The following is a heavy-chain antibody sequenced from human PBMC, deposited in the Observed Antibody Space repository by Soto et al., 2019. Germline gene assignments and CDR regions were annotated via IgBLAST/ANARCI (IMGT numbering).Heavy chain of an antibody. CDR1: GGSFSGYY. CDR3: ARGGSGSWYYYYYYGMDV. Sequence: WETLSLTCALYGGSFSGYYWSWIRQPPAKLLEWIGEINHSGSTNYKPSLKSRVTISVDTSKNQFSVKLSSVTAADTAVYYCARGGSGSWYYYYYYGMDVWGQGSTVTVSS. CDR2: INHSGST. J-gene: IGHJ6*02. D-gene: IGHD6-13*01. V-gene: IGHV4-34*01.